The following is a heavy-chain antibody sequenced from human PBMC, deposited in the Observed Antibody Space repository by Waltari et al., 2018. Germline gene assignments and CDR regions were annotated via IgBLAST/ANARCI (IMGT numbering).Heavy chain of an antibody. CDR1: GFTFSSYW. Sequence: EVQLVESGGGLVQPGGSLRLSCGASGFTFSSYWMTWVRQAPGKGLGGVANINPDGSERYDVGSVKGRFTISRDNAKNSLYLQVNSLGAEDTAIYYCARDSGRFYVDYWGQGTLLTVSS. CDR3: ARDSGRFYVDY. CDR2: INPDGSER. D-gene: IGHD1-26*01. J-gene: IGHJ4*02. V-gene: IGHV3-7*01.